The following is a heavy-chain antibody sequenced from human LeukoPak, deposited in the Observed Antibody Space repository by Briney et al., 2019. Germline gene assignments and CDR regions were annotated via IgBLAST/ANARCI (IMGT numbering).Heavy chain of an antibody. D-gene: IGHD6-13*01. J-gene: IGHJ4*02. CDR1: GGSLSTYY. V-gene: IGHV4-59*01. Sequence: SETLSLTCTVSGGSLSTYYWNWIRQPPGKALEWIGYIYYSGSTSYNPSLKSRVTISVDTSKNQFSLKLSSVTAADTAVYYCAGENIATAGIDYWGQGTLVTVSS. CDR2: IYYSGST. CDR3: AGENIATAGIDY.